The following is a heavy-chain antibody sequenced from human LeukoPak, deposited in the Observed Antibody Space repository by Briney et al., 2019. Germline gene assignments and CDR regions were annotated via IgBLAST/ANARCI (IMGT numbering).Heavy chain of an antibody. J-gene: IGHJ4*02. CDR1: GFTFSSYA. D-gene: IGHD6-6*01. CDR3: VQGGNMAARVPVGLDQ. CDR2: ISGSGGST. Sequence: GGSLRLSCAASGFTFSSYAMSWVRQAPGKGLEWVSAISGSGGSTYYADPVRARFTISRDNSKNMVYLQMSSLRAEDTAVYYCVQGGNMAARVPVGLDQWGQGTLVTVSS. V-gene: IGHV3-23*01.